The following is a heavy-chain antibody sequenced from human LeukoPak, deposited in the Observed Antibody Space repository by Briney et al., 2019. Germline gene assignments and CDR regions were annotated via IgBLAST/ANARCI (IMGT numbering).Heavy chain of an antibody. D-gene: IGHD4-17*01. CDR2: ISGSGGST. V-gene: IGHV3-23*01. CDR3: AKGGSYGDYAPPEKFAY. CDR1: GFTVSSNY. Sequence: GGSLRLSCAASGFTVSSNYMSWVRQAPGKGLEWVSVISGSGGSTYYADSVKGRFTISRDNSKNTLYLQMNSLRAEDTAVYYCAKGGSYGDYAPPEKFAYWGQGTLITVSS. J-gene: IGHJ4*02.